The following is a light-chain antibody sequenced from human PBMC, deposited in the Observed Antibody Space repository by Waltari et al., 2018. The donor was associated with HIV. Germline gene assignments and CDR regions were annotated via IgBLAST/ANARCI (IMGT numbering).Light chain of an antibody. CDR1: QNIYSP. J-gene: IGKJ1*01. V-gene: IGKV1-39*01. CDR3: QQSHTTPRT. Sequence: GDRVTITCRASQNIYSPLIWYQQRPGKAPKLLIYAASSLQSRVQSRFGGSRTGTDNTLTISGRQPEDFAAYYWQQSHTTPRTFGQGTKVEIK. CDR2: AAS.